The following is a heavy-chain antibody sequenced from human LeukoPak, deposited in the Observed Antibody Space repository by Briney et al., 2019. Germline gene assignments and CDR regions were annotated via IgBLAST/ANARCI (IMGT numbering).Heavy chain of an antibody. V-gene: IGHV3-23*01. CDR2: ISGSGGTT. J-gene: IGHJ3*02. CDR3: AKGGIVIVPAAISLGGKFDI. D-gene: IGHD2-2*02. Sequence: GGSLRLSCAASGFTFSSYAMSWVRQAPGKGLEWVSTISGSGGTTYYADSVKGRFTISRDNSKNTLYLQMNSLRAEDTAVYYCAKGGIVIVPAAISLGGKFDIWGQGTMVTVSS. CDR1: GFTFSSYA.